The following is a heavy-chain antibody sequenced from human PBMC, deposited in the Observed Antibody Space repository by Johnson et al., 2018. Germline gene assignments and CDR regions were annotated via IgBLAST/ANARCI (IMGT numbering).Heavy chain of an antibody. D-gene: IGHD5-12*01. CDR2: IIPIPGVT. Sequence: QVQLVQSGAEVRKPGSSVKLSCKASGGTFSSYTFNWVRQAPGQGLEWMGRIIPIPGVTTYAQKFQDRVTITADRATSTAYMELSRLRSEDTAMYYGARGPRGYRSAYPRAGGLEIWDQWTMGTVS. CDR1: GGTFSSYT. J-gene: IGHJ3*02. V-gene: IGHV1-69*02. CDR3: ARGPRGYRSAYPRAGGLEI.